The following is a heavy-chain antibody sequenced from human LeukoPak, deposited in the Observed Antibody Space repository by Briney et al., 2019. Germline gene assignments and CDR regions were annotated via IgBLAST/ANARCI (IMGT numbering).Heavy chain of an antibody. Sequence: QPGGSLRLSCAASGFTFSSYWMHWVGQAPGKGLVWVSRINSDGSSTSYADSVKGRFTISRDDAKNTLYLQMNSLRAEDTAVYYCATVLNGNWFDPWGQGTLVTVSS. CDR3: ATVLNGNWFDP. CDR1: GFTFSSYW. V-gene: IGHV3-74*01. J-gene: IGHJ5*02. D-gene: IGHD4-17*01. CDR2: INSDGSST.